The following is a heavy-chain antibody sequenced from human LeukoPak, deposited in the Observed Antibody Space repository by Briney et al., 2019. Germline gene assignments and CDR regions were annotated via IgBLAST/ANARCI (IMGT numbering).Heavy chain of an antibody. CDR2: INHSGGT. J-gene: IGHJ5*02. CDR1: GGSFIGYD. D-gene: IGHD6-6*01. V-gene: IGHV4-34*01. CDR3: AILARGGNWFDP. Sequence: SETLSLTCAVYGGSFIGYDWTWIRQPPGKGLEWIGEINHSGGTNYNPSLKSRVTISVDTSKNQFSLKLSSVTAADTAVYYCAILARGGNWFDPWGQGTLVTVSS.